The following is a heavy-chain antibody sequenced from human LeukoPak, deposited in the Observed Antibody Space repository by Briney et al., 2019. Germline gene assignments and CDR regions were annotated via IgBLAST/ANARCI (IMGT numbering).Heavy chain of an antibody. J-gene: IGHJ4*02. D-gene: IGHD3-10*01. CDR3: ARALAMVRGVIIKGIDY. Sequence: ASVKVSCKASGGTFSSYAISWVRQAPGQGLEWMGRIIPILGIANYAQKFQGRVTITADKSTSTAYMELSSLRSEDTAVYYCARALAMVRGVIIKGIDYWGQGTLVTVSS. CDR2: IIPILGIA. CDR1: GGTFSSYA. V-gene: IGHV1-69*04.